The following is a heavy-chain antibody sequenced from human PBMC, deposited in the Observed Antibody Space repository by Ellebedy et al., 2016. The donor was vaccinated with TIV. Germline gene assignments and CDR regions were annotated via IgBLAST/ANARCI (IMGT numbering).Heavy chain of an antibody. Sequence: GESLKIPCAASGFSFSSYSMNWVRQAPGKGLEWVSYMSGSTITTYYADSVKGRLTISRDNAQNSLFLQMNSLRAEDTAVYYCARDMAWGNERVIDAFDIWGQGTMVTVSS. D-gene: IGHD7-27*01. V-gene: IGHV3-48*04. CDR2: MSGSTITT. CDR1: GFSFSSYS. CDR3: ARDMAWGNERVIDAFDI. J-gene: IGHJ3*02.